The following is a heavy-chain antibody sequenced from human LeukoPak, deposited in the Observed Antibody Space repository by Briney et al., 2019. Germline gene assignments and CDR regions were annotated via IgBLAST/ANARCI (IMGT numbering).Heavy chain of an antibody. J-gene: IGHJ6*02. CDR2: IDPDGITT. CDR3: TRVQAGRSGLMDV. CDR1: GFTFSSYA. D-gene: IGHD2-8*02. Sequence: GGSLRLSCAASGFTFSSYAMSWVRQAPGEGLVWVSRIDPDGITTNYADSVKGRFTTSRDNARNTLYLQMTSLTAEDTALYYCTRVQAGRSGLMDVWGRGTTVTVSS. V-gene: IGHV3-74*01.